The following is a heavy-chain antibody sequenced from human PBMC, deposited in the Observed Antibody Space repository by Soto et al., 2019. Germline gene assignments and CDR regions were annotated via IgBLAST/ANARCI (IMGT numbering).Heavy chain of an antibody. Sequence: ASVKVSCKASGYTFTSYGISWVRHAPGQGLEWMGWISAYNGNTNYAQKLQGRVTMTTDTSTSTAYMELRSLRSDDTAVYYCAREGWEGYYDSSGYYYWGQGTLVTVSS. CDR1: GYTFTSYG. CDR3: AREGWEGYYDSSGYYY. V-gene: IGHV1-18*01. CDR2: ISAYNGNT. D-gene: IGHD3-22*01. J-gene: IGHJ4*02.